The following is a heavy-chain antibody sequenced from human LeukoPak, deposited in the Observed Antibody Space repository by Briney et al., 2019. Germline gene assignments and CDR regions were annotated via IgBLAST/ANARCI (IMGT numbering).Heavy chain of an antibody. CDR1: GASITCYY. Sequence: SETLSLTCTVSGASITCYYWIWIRQPPGKGLEWIGYIYNTGSTSYNPSLKSRVTISEDTSKNQFSLKLSSVTAADTAVYYCARLTDGYWGQGTLVTVSS. CDR3: ARLTDGY. V-gene: IGHV4-59*01. CDR2: IYNTGST. J-gene: IGHJ4*02.